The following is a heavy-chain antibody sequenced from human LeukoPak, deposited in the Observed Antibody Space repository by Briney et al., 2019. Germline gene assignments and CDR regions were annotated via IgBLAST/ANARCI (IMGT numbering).Heavy chain of an antibody. V-gene: IGHV4-59*01. Sequence: PSETLSLTCTVSGGSISSYYLSWIRQPPGKGLEWIGYIYYSGSTNYNPSLKSRVTISVDTSKNQFSLKLSSVTAADTAVYYCARDGRSSWEVSYAFDIWGQGTMVTVSS. J-gene: IGHJ3*02. CDR2: IYYSGST. D-gene: IGHD6-13*01. CDR3: ARDGRSSWEVSYAFDI. CDR1: GGSISSYY.